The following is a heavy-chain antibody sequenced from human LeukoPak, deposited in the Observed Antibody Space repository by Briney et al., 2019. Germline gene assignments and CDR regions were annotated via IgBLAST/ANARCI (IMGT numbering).Heavy chain of an antibody. CDR3: ATAVPAAHRGHGWFDP. Sequence: GASVSVSCKVSGYTLTELSMHWVRQAPGKGLEWMGGFDPEDGETIYAQKFQGRVTMTEDTSTDTAYMELSSLRSEDTAVYYCATAVPAAHRGHGWFDPWGQGTLVTVSS. D-gene: IGHD2-2*01. V-gene: IGHV1-24*01. J-gene: IGHJ5*02. CDR1: GYTLTELS. CDR2: FDPEDGET.